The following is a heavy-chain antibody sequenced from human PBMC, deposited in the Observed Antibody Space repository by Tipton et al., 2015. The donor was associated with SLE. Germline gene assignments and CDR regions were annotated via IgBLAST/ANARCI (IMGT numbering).Heavy chain of an antibody. CDR1: GFAFSSYA. CDR3: AKLGLGVVIDY. V-gene: IGHV3-23*03. D-gene: IGHD3-3*01. CDR2: IYSAGTTT. Sequence: SLRLSCAASGFAFSSYAMSWVRQAPGKGLEWVSFIYSAGTTTYCADSVKGRFTISRDNSKNTLYLQMNSLRDEDTAVYYCAKLGLGVVIDYWGQGTLVTVSS. J-gene: IGHJ4*02.